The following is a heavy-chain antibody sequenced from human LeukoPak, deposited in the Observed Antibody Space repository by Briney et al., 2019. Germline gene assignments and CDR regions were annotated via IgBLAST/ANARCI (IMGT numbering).Heavy chain of an antibody. Sequence: KAWGSLRLSCAASGFTFSSYSMNWVRQAPGKGLEWVSSISSSSSYIYYADSVKGRFTISRDNAKNSLYLQMNSLRAEDTAVYYCARDSEQQLVFGYFDYWGQGTLVTVSS. CDR2: ISSSSSYI. D-gene: IGHD6-13*01. J-gene: IGHJ4*02. V-gene: IGHV3-21*01. CDR3: ARDSEQQLVFGYFDY. CDR1: GFTFSSYS.